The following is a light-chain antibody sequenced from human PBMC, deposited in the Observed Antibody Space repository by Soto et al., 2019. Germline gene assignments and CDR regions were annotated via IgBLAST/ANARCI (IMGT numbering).Light chain of an antibody. V-gene: IGKV1-5*01. Sequence: DMPMTQSPSTLSASVGDRVTITYRASQSISSWLAWYQQNPGKAPKLLIYDASSLQSGVPSRFSGSGSGTEFTLTISSLQPDDFATYYCQQYNSYPWTFGQGTKVDIK. CDR2: DAS. CDR1: QSISSW. J-gene: IGKJ1*01. CDR3: QQYNSYPWT.